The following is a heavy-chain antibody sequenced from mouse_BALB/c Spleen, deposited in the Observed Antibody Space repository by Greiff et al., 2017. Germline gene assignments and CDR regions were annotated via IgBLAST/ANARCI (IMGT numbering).Heavy chain of an antibody. V-gene: IGHV5-6-5*01. J-gene: IGHJ4*01. CDR3: ARRDGYYAMDY. CDR2: ISSGGST. CDR1: GFTFSSYA. D-gene: IGHD1-2*01. Sequence: EVNVVESGGGLVKPGGSLKLSCAASGFTFSSYAMSWVRQTPEKRLEWVASISSGGSTYYPDSVKGRFTISRDNARNILYLQMSSLRSEDTAMYYCARRDGYYAMDYWGQGTSVTVSS.